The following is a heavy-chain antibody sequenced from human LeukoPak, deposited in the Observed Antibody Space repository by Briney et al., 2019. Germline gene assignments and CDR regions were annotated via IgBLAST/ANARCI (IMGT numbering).Heavy chain of an antibody. CDR3: ARDQYYDVSTYYEIDY. Sequence: SETLSLTCTVSGASISSSTYYWGWIRQPPGKGPEWIGSASYSGNTYYNPSLKSRVTILVDTSKNQFSLKMTSVTAADTAVYYCARDQYYDVSTYYEIDYWGQGTLVTVSS. D-gene: IGHD3-22*01. V-gene: IGHV4-39*07. CDR2: ASYSGNT. CDR1: GASISSSTYY. J-gene: IGHJ4*02.